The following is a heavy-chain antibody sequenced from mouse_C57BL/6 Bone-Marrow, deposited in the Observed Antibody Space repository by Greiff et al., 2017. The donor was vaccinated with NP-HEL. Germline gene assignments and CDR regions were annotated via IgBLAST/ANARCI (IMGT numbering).Heavy chain of an antibody. Sequence: EVQLVESGEGLVKPGGSLKISCAASGFTFSSYAMSWVRQTPEKRLEWVAYISSGGDYIYYADTVKGRFTISRDNARNTLYLQMSSLKSEDTAMYYCTREDYGRGYWYFDVWGTGTTVTVSS. CDR3: TREDYGRGYWYFDV. J-gene: IGHJ1*03. V-gene: IGHV5-9-1*02. D-gene: IGHD1-1*01. CDR1: GFTFSSYA. CDR2: ISSGGDYI.